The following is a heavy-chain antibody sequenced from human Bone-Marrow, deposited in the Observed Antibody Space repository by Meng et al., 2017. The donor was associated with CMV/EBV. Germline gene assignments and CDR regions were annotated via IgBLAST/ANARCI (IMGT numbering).Heavy chain of an antibody. Sequence: GESLKISCAASGFTFSDYYMSWIRQAPGKGLEWVSYISSSGSTIYYADSVKGRFTISRDNAKNSLYLQMNSLRAEDTAVYYCAREGYGGNHYYYYYGMAVWGPGNTVNVSS. D-gene: IGHD4-23*01. CDR2: ISSSGSTI. CDR3: AREGYGGNHYYYYYGMAV. J-gene: IGHJ6*02. V-gene: IGHV3-11*04. CDR1: GFTFSDYY.